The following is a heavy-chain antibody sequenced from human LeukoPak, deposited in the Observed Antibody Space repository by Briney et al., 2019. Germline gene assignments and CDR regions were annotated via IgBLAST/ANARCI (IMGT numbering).Heavy chain of an antibody. Sequence: ASVKVSCKASGYTFTGYHMHWVRQAPGQGLEWMGWINPNSGGTNYAQKFQGRVTMTRDTSITTAYMELSRLRSDDTAVYYCARVIFISSGWNDAFDMWGQGTMVTVSS. V-gene: IGHV1-2*02. J-gene: IGHJ3*02. CDR3: ARVIFISSGWNDAFDM. CDR1: GYTFTGYH. D-gene: IGHD6-19*01. CDR2: INPNSGGT.